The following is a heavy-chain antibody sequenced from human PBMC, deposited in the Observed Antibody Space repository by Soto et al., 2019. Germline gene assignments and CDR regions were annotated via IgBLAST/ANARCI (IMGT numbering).Heavy chain of an antibody. J-gene: IGHJ4*02. Sequence: PSETLSLTCAVYGGSFSCYYWSWIRQPPGKGLEWIGEINHSGSTNYNPSLKSRVTISVDTSKNQFSLELSSVTAADTAVYYCARGVVGYWGQGTLVTVSS. CDR3: ARGVVGY. CDR2: INHSGST. CDR1: GGSFSCYY. V-gene: IGHV4-34*01. D-gene: IGHD2-21*01.